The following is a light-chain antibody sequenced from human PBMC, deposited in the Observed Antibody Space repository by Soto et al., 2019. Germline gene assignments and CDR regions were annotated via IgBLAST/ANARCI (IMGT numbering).Light chain of an antibody. J-gene: IGKJ2*01. V-gene: IGKV3-15*01. CDR1: QSISRD. Sequence: EIVMTQSPATLSVSPGERATLSCRDSQSISRDLAWYQQKPGQAPRLLIYGASTRATGIPARFSGSGSGTEFTLTIRSLQSEDLAVYYCQQYNNWPPLTFGQGTKLEI. CDR3: QQYNNWPPLT. CDR2: GAS.